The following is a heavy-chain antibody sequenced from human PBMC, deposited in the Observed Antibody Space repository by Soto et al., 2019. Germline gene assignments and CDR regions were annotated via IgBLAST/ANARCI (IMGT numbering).Heavy chain of an antibody. CDR1: GGSISSSSYY. V-gene: IGHV4-39*01. Sequence: PSETLSLTCTVSGGSISSSSYYWGWIRQPPGKGLEWIGSIYYSGSTYYNPSLKSRVTISVDTSKNQFSLKLSSVTAADTAVYYCARRYGFTGWLEDYYGMDVWGQGTTVTVSS. CDR3: ARRYGFTGWLEDYYGMDV. J-gene: IGHJ6*02. D-gene: IGHD2-15*01. CDR2: IYYSGST.